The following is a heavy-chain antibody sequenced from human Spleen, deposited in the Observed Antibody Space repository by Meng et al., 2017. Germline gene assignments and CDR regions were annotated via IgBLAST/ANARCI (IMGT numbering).Heavy chain of an antibody. J-gene: IGHJ4*02. V-gene: IGHV3-23*01. D-gene: IGHD1-1*01. CDR2: ISAGGGGT. CDR3: AKSQLGSDYFDY. CDR1: GFTFSTYG. Sequence: GGSLRLSCAASGFTFSTYGMSWVRQAPGKGLEWVSAISAGGGGTYYADSVKGRFTISRDNSKNTLYLQMNSLRAEDTAVYYCAKSQLGSDYFDYWGQGTLVTVSS.